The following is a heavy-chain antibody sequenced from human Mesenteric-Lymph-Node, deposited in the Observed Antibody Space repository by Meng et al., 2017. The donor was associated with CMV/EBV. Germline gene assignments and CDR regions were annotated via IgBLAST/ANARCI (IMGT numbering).Heavy chain of an antibody. V-gene: IGHV4-34*01. D-gene: IGHD2-2*01. CDR3: ARGSGSNTVVIPAAMFARYHFGH. Sequence: YYWSWIRQPPGKGLEWIGEISHSGSTNYNASLKSRVNISVDTSKNQFSLKLNSVTAADTAVYYCARGSGSNTVVIPAAMFARYHFGHWGQGALVTVSS. J-gene: IGHJ4*02. CDR2: ISHSGST. CDR1: YY.